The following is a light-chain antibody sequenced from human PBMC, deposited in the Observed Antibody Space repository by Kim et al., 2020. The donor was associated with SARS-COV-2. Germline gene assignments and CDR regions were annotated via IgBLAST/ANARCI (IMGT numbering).Light chain of an antibody. J-gene: IGLJ7*01. CDR2: DNN. CDR3: GTWDSSLSAAV. Sequence: GQKVTISCSGSSSTLGNNYVSWYQQLPGTAPKLLIYDNNERPSGIPDRFSGSKSGTSATLGITGLQTGDEGDYYCGTWDSSLSAAVFGGGTQLTVL. V-gene: IGLV1-51*01. CDR1: SSTLGNNY.